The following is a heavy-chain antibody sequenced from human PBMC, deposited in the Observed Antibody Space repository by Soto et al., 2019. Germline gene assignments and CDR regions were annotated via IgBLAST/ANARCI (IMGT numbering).Heavy chain of an antibody. D-gene: IGHD1-1*01. J-gene: IGHJ6*02. CDR2: IIPIFGTA. V-gene: IGHV1-69*01. Sequence: QVQLVQSGAEVKKPGSSVKVSCKASGGTFSSYAISWVRQAPGQGLEWMGGIIPIFGTANYAQKFQGRVTITADESTSTAYMELSSLRSEDTAVYYCASSPPIQLERHYYYGMDVWGQGTTVTVSS. CDR3: ASSPPIQLERHYYYGMDV. CDR1: GGTFSSYA.